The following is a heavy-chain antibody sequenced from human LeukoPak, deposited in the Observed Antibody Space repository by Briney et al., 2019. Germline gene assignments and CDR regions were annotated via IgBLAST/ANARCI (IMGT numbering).Heavy chain of an antibody. J-gene: IGHJ4*02. CDR3: ARDRTGNDY. Sequence: GGSLRLSCAASGFTFSSYWMSWIRQAPGKGLEWVANIKEDGSEKYYVDSVRGRFTISRDNAKNSLPLQMNSLRAEDTAVYYCARDRTGNDYWGQGALVTVSS. D-gene: IGHD1-1*01. CDR2: IKEDGSEK. CDR1: GFTFSSYW. V-gene: IGHV3-7*01.